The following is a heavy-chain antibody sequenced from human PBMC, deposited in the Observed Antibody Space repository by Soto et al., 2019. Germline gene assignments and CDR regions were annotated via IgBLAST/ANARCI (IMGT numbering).Heavy chain of an antibody. CDR1: GGSISSGGYY. J-gene: IGHJ6*03. V-gene: IGHV4-31*03. CDR3: ARSLSREDYYYYYMDV. Sequence: PSETLSLTCTVSGGSISSGGYYWSWIRQHPGKGLEWIGYIYYSGSTYYNPSLKSRVTISVDTSKNQFSLKLSSVTAADTAVYYCARSLSREDYYYYYMDVWGKGTTVTVSS. D-gene: IGHD1-26*01. CDR2: IYYSGST.